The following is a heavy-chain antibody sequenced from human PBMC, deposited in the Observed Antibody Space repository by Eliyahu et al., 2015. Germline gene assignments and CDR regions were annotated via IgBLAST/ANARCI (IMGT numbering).Heavy chain of an antibody. Sequence: LQLQESGPAMVKPSETLSLTXTVSGCPXXDIGXSWXGGRQPAPRGREWIGSIYYSGSSYYNPSLKSRVTISVDTSKNQFSLKASSVTAADTAVYYCAKQAYDYSNPIAYNWFDPWGQGTLVTVSS. D-gene: IGHD4-11*01. J-gene: IGHJ5*02. CDR2: IYYSGSS. V-gene: IGHV4-39*01. CDR1: GCPXXDIGXS. CDR3: AKQAYDYSNPIAYNWFDP.